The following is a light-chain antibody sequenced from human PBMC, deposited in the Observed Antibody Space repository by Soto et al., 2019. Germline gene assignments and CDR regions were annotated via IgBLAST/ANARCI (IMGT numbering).Light chain of an antibody. CDR1: QSLWRINGYNY. J-gene: IGKJ2*01. CDR2: LGS. Sequence: DIVMTQSPLSLPVTPGEPASISCRSSQSLWRINGYNYLDWYLQKPGQSPQVLLYLGSSRASGVPDRFSGSGSGTDFTLKISRVEAEDVGIYYCMQTLQTPYTFGQGTKLEIK. CDR3: MQTLQTPYT. V-gene: IGKV2-28*01.